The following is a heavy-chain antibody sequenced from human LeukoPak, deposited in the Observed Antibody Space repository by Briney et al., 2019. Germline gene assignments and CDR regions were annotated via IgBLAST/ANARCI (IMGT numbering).Heavy chain of an antibody. D-gene: IGHD3-3*01. V-gene: IGHV3-23*01. CDR2: ITDSGMSS. J-gene: IGHJ4*02. Sequence: PGGSLRLSCAASGFTFSNYAMTWVRQAPGKGLDWVSSITDSGMSSYYADSVKGRFTISRDNPRNTLYLQMHSLRSEDTAIYYSASYPFGVLRFLDWFSSPGGQGALVTVSS. CDR3: ASYPFGVLRFLDWFSSP. CDR1: GFTFSNYA.